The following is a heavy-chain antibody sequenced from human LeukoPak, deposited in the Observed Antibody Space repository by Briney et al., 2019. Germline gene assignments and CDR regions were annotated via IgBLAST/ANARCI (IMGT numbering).Heavy chain of an antibody. CDR3: ARVSLTGGTCYYFDY. J-gene: IGHJ4*02. V-gene: IGHV4-59*01. D-gene: IGHD2-15*01. Sequence: PSETLSLTCTVLGGSISSYYWSWIRQPPGKGLGWIGYIFYSGSTDYNPSLKSRVTISMDTSKNQFSLQLSSVTAADTALYYCARVSLTGGTCYYFDYWGQGTLVTVSS. CDR2: IFYSGST. CDR1: GGSISSYY.